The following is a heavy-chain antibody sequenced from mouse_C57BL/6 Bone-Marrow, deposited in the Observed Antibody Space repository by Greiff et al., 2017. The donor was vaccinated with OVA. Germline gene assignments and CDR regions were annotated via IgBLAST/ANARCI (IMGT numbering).Heavy chain of an antibody. CDR1: GYTFTSYW. Sequence: VKLQESGAELVKPGASVKMSCKASGYTFTSYWITWVKQRPGQGLEWIGDIYPGSGSTNYNEKFKSKATLTVDTSSSTAYMQLSSLTSEDSAVYYCARVWGDYWGQGTTLTVSS. CDR3: ARVWGDY. D-gene: IGHD4-1*01. J-gene: IGHJ2*01. CDR2: IYPGSGST. V-gene: IGHV1-55*01.